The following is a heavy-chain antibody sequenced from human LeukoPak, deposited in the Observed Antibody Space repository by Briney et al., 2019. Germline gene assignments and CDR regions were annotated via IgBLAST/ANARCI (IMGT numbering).Heavy chain of an antibody. J-gene: IGHJ4*02. CDR1: GFTFSSYA. Sequence: PGRSLRLSCAASGFTFSSYAMHWVRQAPGKGLEWVAVISYDGSNKYYADSVKGRFTISRDNSKNTPYLQMNSLRAEDTAVYYCARDHAPDCSGGSCYYGYFDYWGQGTLVTVSS. CDR2: ISYDGSNK. V-gene: IGHV3-30-3*01. D-gene: IGHD2-15*01. CDR3: ARDHAPDCSGGSCYYGYFDY.